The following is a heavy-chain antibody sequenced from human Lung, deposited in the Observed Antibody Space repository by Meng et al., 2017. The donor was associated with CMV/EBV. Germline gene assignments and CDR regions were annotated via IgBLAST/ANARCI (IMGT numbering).Heavy chain of an antibody. Sequence: PXEAPGFTLNTYWMHWVRQAPGKGLVWVSRITSDGSSTTYADSVKGRFTLSRDNAKNTLYLQMNSLGAEDTAVYYCAREYRLKYDSSVSDFWGRGXLVTVSS. J-gene: IGHJ4*02. V-gene: IGHV3-74*01. CDR3: AREYRLKYDSSVSDF. CDR1: GFTLNTYW. D-gene: IGHD3-22*01. CDR2: ITSDGSST.